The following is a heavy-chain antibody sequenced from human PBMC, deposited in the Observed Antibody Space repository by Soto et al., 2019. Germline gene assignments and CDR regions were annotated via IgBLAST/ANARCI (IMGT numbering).Heavy chain of an antibody. V-gene: IGHV3-48*02. Sequence: GGSLRLSCTASGFSFSSYSMNWVRQAPGKGLEWVSYISSSSRTIYYVDSVKARFNISRDNAKNSLYLQMNSLRDEDTAVYYCARDHLSAAGFDYWGQGTLVTVSS. D-gene: IGHD6-13*01. CDR1: GFSFSSYS. CDR2: ISSSSRTI. CDR3: ARDHLSAAGFDY. J-gene: IGHJ4*02.